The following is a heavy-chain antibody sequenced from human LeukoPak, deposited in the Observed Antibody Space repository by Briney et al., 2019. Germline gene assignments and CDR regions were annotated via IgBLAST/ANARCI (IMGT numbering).Heavy chain of an antibody. CDR3: AKDRPNYYGSNGHYYKLNGDC. CDR2: ITSSGAAT. Sequence: PGGSLRLSCAASGFTFSSYAMSWVRQAPGKGLEWVSSITSSGAATYYADSVKGRFTISRDNSDNTRYLQMNSLRAEDTAVYYCAKDRPNYYGSNGHYYKLNGDCWGQGTLVTVSS. J-gene: IGHJ4*02. CDR1: GFTFSSYA. D-gene: IGHD3-22*01. V-gene: IGHV3-23*01.